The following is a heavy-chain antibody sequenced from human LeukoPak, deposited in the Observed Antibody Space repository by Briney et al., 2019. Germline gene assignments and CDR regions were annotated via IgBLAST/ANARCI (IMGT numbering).Heavy chain of an antibody. CDR2: INSRGST. CDR3: ARGFSTISCYDY. V-gene: IGHV4-61*02. CDR1: GGSITSGNYY. Sequence: PSQTLSLTCTVSGGSITSGNYYWSWIRQPAGKGLEWIGRINSRGSTNYDPSLESRVSISVDTSKNYFSLELSSVTAADTAVYYCARGFSTISCYDYWGQGTLATVSS. J-gene: IGHJ4*02. D-gene: IGHD2/OR15-2a*01.